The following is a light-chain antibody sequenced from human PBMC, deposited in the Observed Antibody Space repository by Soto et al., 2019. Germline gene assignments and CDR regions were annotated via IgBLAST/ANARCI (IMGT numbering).Light chain of an antibody. J-gene: IGKJ4*01. CDR2: GTS. CDR1: QSVGSNY. Sequence: EIVLTQSPGTLSLSPGERATLSCRASQSVGSNYLAWYQQKPGQAPRLLIYGTSSMATGIPERFSGSGSGTDFTLTISRLEPEDFAVYFCQQYGSSPLTFGGGTKVEIK. CDR3: QQYGSSPLT. V-gene: IGKV3-20*01.